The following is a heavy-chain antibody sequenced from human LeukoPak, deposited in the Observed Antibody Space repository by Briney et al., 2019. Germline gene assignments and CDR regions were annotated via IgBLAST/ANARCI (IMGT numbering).Heavy chain of an antibody. CDR3: AREDHSGADAFDI. D-gene: IGHD5-12*01. V-gene: IGHV3-30*03. CDR1: GFTFSSYG. CDR2: ISYDGSNK. Sequence: GRSLRLSCAASGFTFSSYGMHWVRQAPGKGLEWVAVISYDGSNKYYADSVKGRFTISRDNSKNTLYLQINSLRAEDTAVYFCAREDHSGADAFDIWGQGTMVTVSS. J-gene: IGHJ3*02.